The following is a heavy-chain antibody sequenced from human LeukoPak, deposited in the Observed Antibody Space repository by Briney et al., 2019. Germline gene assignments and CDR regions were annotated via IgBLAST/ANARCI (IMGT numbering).Heavy chain of an antibody. CDR2: IRHDGSGA. V-gene: IGHV3-30*02. J-gene: IGHJ4*02. D-gene: IGHD1-26*01. Sequence: PGGSLRLSCAASGFTFSSYAMHWVRQAPGKGLEWVAVIRHDGSGANYAESVKGRFTISRDNSKNTLYLQMNSLRVEDTAVYYCAKDLSGSWSWDYWGQGTLVTVSS. CDR3: AKDLSGSWSWDY. CDR1: GFTFSSYA.